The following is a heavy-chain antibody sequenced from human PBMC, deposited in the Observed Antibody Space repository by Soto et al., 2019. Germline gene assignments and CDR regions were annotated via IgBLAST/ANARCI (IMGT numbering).Heavy chain of an antibody. CDR2: IDWDDDK. CDR3: ARIQDIAAADPFDY. V-gene: IGHV2-70*01. D-gene: IGHD6-13*01. CDR1: GFSLSTSGMC. J-gene: IGHJ4*02. Sequence: SGPTLVNPTQTLTLTCTFSGFSLSTSGMCVSWIRQPPGKALEWLALIDWDDDKYYSTSLKTRLTISKDTSKNQVVLTMTNMDPEDTATYYCARIQDIAAADPFDYWGQGTLVIVAS.